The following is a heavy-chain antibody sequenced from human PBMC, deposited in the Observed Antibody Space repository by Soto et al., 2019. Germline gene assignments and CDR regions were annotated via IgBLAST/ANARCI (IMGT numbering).Heavy chain of an antibody. CDR3: AKDLFPTSGQRFFFES. J-gene: IGHJ4*02. CDR2: ILHDETP. CDR1: GFTFSTYA. D-gene: IGHD2-21*01. V-gene: IGHV3-23*01. Sequence: EVKLLQSVGGLVQPGGSLRLSCAASGFTFSTYAMTWVRQAPGRGLEWVSTILHDETPFYTDSVKGRFTISRDNVRGTLYLQMNGLRVEDAALYFCAKDLFPTSGQRFFFESWGQGSLVTVSS.